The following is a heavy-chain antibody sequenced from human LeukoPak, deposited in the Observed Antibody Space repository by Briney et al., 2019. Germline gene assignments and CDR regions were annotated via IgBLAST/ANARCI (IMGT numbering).Heavy chain of an antibody. J-gene: IGHJ4*02. D-gene: IGHD3-10*01. V-gene: IGHV3-23*01. CDR2: ISGSGGST. CDR3: AKEGYYGSGSYCDFDY. CDR1: GFTFSSYG. Sequence: GGTPRLSCAASGFTFSSYGMSWVRQAPGKGLEWVSAISGSGGSTYYADSVKGRFTISRDNSKNTLYLQMNSLRAEDTAVYYCAKEGYYGSGSYCDFDYWGQGTLVTVSS.